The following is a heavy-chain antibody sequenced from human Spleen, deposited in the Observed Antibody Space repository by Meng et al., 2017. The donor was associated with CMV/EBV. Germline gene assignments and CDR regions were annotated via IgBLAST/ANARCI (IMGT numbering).Heavy chain of an antibody. J-gene: IGHJ4*02. CDR2: IGAYKGNT. CDR1: GYSFNTYG. CDR3: ARQLIPATSLDF. Sequence: SCKSSGYSFNTYGISWVRQAPGQGLEWLAWIGAYKGNTNYAQKFQDRVTLTIETSTSTAYMELRSLRLDDTAVYYCARQLIPATSLDFWGQGTLVTVSS. V-gene: IGHV1-18*04. D-gene: IGHD1-26*01.